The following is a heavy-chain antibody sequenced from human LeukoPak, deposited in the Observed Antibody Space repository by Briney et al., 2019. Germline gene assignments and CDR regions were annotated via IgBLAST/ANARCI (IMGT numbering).Heavy chain of an antibody. J-gene: IGHJ4*02. CDR2: IKQDGSEK. CDR1: GFTFSSDW. CDR3: SRDGYNLFFDY. Sequence: GGSLRLSCAASGFTFSSDWMSWVRQAPGKGLEWVANIKQDGSEKYYVDSVKGRFTISRDNAKNSLYLQMNSLRAEDTAVYYCSRDGYNLFFDYWGQGTLVTVSS. V-gene: IGHV3-7*01. D-gene: IGHD5-24*01.